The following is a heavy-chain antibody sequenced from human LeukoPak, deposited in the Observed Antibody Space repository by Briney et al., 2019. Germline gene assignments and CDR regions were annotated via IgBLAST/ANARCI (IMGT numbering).Heavy chain of an antibody. CDR2: ISAYNGDT. V-gene: IGHV1-18*01. Sequence: ASVEVSCKASGYTFTSYGISWVRQAPGQGLEWMGWISAYNGDTNYAQKLQGRVTMTTDTSTSTAYMELRSLRSDDTAVYYCAGGYSSGWYELGYYYGMDVWGQGTTVTVSS. CDR1: GYTFTSYG. CDR3: AGGYSSGWYELGYYYGMDV. J-gene: IGHJ6*02. D-gene: IGHD6-19*01.